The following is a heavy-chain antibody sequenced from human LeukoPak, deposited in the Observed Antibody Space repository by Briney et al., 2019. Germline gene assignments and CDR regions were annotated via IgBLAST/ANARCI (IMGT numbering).Heavy chain of an antibody. CDR1: GGSFSGYY. J-gene: IGHJ5*02. D-gene: IGHD2-2*02. Sequence: SETLSLTCAVYGGSFSGYYWSWIRQPPGKGLEWIGEINHSGSTNYNPSLKSRVTISVDTSENQFSLKLSSVTAADTAVYYCARGLARYCSSTSCYRNWFDPWGQGTLVTVSS. CDR3: ARGLARYCSSTSCYRNWFDP. V-gene: IGHV4-34*01. CDR2: INHSGST.